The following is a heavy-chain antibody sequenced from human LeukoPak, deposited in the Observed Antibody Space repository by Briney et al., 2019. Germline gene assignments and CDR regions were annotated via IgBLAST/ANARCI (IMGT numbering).Heavy chain of an antibody. D-gene: IGHD3-10*02. CDR1: GFTFSSYE. Sequence: GGSLRLSCAASGFTFSSYEMNWVRQALGKGLEWVSYISSSGSTIYYADSVKGRFTISRDNAKNSLYLQMNSLRAEDTAVYYCAELGITMIGGVWGRGTTVTISS. CDR2: ISSSGSTI. CDR3: AELGITMIGGV. J-gene: IGHJ6*04. V-gene: IGHV3-48*03.